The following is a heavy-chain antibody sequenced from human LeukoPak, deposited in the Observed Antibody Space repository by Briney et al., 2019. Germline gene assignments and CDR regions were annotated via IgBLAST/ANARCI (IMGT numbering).Heavy chain of an antibody. Sequence: SETLSLTCTVSGGSISSSSYYRGWIRQPPGQGLEWIGSIYYSGSTYYNPSLKSRVTISVDTSKNQFSLKLSSVTAADTAVYYCARQMGATATVVRFDYWGQGTLVTVSS. D-gene: IGHD4-23*01. CDR1: GGSISSSSYY. CDR2: IYYSGST. J-gene: IGHJ4*02. V-gene: IGHV4-39*01. CDR3: ARQMGATATVVRFDY.